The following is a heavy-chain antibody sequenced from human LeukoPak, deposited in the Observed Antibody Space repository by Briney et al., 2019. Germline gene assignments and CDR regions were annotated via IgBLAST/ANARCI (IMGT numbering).Heavy chain of an antibody. V-gene: IGHV3-23*01. J-gene: IGHJ4*02. CDR2: ISGSGGST. D-gene: IGHD6-13*01. CDR3: ARDLHHSSSWSGGFDY. Sequence: GGSLRLSCAASGFTFSSYAMSWVRQAPGKGLEWVSAISGSGGSTYYADSVKGRFTISRDNSKNTLYLQMNSLRAEDTAVYYCARDLHHSSSWSGGFDYWGQGTLVTVSS. CDR1: GFTFSSYA.